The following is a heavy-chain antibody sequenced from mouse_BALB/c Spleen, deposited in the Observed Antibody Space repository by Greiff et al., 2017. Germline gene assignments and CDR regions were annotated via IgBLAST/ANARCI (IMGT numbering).Heavy chain of an antibody. CDR3: ARGHDYDFDY. CDR1: GFTFSSYA. V-gene: IGHV5-9-4*01. Sequence: EVKLVESGGGLVKPGGSLKLSCAASGFTFSSYAMSWVRQSPEKRLEWVAEISSGGSYTYYPDTVTGRFTISRDNAKNTLYLEMSSLRSEDTAMYYCARGHDYDFDYWGQGTTLTVSS. CDR2: ISSGGSYT. J-gene: IGHJ2*01. D-gene: IGHD2-4*01.